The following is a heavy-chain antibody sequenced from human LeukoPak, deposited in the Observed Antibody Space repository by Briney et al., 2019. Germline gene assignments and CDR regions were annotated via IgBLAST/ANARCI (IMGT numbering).Heavy chain of an antibody. CDR3: ARDGAPGYWFDY. D-gene: IGHD2-15*01. CDR1: GFTFSSYE. Sequence: GGSLRLSCAASGFTFSSYEMNWVRQAPGKGLEWVSYISSSGSTIYYADSVKGRFTISRDNAKNSLYLQMNSLRAEDTALYYCARDGAPGYWFDYWGQGTLVTVSS. CDR2: ISSSGSTI. V-gene: IGHV3-48*03. J-gene: IGHJ4*02.